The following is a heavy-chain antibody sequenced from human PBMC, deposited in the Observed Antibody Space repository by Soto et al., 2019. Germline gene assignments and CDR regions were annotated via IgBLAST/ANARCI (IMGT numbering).Heavy chain of an antibody. J-gene: IGHJ4*02. D-gene: IGHD4-17*01. CDR1: GFTFSSYE. CDR3: ATSPDSFYGGNAWSVY. V-gene: IGHV3-48*03. Sequence: SGGSLRLSCAASGFTFSSYEMNWVRQAPGKGLEWISYISRSGSTTYYADSVKGRFTISRDTAKNSLYLQMNSLRAEDTAIYFCATSPDSFYGGNAWSVYWGQGTLVTVSS. CDR2: ISRSGSTT.